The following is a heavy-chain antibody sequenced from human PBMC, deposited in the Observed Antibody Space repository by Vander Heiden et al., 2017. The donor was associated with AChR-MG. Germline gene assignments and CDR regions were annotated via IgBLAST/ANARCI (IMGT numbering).Heavy chain of an antibody. CDR2: ISSSSSTI. Sequence: EVQLVESGGGLVQPGGSLRLSCAASGLTFSSYSMNWVRQAPGEGLEWVSYISSSSSTIYYADSVKGRFTISRDNPKNSLYLQMNSLRDEDTAVYYCAREGSRAYYDFWSGYPPMDVWGQGTTVTVSS. D-gene: IGHD3-3*01. CDR3: AREGSRAYYDFWSGYPPMDV. CDR1: GLTFSSYS. J-gene: IGHJ6*02. V-gene: IGHV3-48*02.